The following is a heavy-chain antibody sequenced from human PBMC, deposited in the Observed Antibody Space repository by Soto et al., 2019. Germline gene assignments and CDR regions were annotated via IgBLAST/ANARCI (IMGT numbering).Heavy chain of an antibody. CDR1: GYTFTGYY. Sequence: ASVKVSCKASGYTFTGYYMHWVRQAPGQGLEWMGWINPNSGGTNYAQKFQGWVTMTRDTSISTAYMELSRLRSDDTAVYHCAILGYCSGGSCYSIDYWGQGTLVTVSS. V-gene: IGHV1-2*04. CDR2: INPNSGGT. J-gene: IGHJ4*02. D-gene: IGHD2-15*01. CDR3: AILGYCSGGSCYSIDY.